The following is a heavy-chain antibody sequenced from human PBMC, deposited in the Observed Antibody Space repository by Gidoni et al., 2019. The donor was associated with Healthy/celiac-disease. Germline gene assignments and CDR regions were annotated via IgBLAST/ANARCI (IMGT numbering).Heavy chain of an antibody. CDR2: IYYSGST. D-gene: IGHD5-12*01. CDR1: GGSISSYY. CDR3: ARLVATGYYYYMDV. V-gene: IGHV4-59*01. Sequence: QVQLQESGPGLVKPSETLSLTCTVPGGSISSYYWSWIRQPPGKGLEWIGYIYYSGSTNYNPSLKSRVTISVDTSKNQFSLKLSSVTAADTAVYYCARLVATGYYYYMDVWGKGTTVTVSS. J-gene: IGHJ6*03.